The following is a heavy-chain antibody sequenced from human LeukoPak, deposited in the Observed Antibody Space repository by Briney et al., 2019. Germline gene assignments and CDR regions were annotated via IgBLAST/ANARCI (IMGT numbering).Heavy chain of an antibody. Sequence: SQTLSLTCAISGDSVSSNNAAWNRIRQSPSRGLEWLGRTYHRSTWYDDYVVSVRSRLTITPDISKNQVSLQLNSVTPEDTAVCYCTREVAGTGGFDYWGQGITVTVSS. CDR2: TYHRSTWYD. J-gene: IGHJ4*02. CDR1: GDSVSSNNAA. CDR3: TREVAGTGGFDY. V-gene: IGHV6-1*01. D-gene: IGHD6-13*01.